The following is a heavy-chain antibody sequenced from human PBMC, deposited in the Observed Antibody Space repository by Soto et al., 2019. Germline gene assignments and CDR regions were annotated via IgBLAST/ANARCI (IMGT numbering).Heavy chain of an antibody. J-gene: IGHJ4*02. CDR1: GYTFTSYD. Sequence: QVQLVQPGVEVRNPGASVKVSCKASGYTFTSYDINWVRQATGQGPEWMGWMNPNTGGTGPIQKFQDRVTMTRDTSINTAYLELSSLTVEDTAVYYCARSHMGTGVHFDSWGQGTLVTVSS. V-gene: IGHV1-8*01. CDR3: ARSHMGTGVHFDS. D-gene: IGHD7-27*01. CDR2: MNPNTGGT.